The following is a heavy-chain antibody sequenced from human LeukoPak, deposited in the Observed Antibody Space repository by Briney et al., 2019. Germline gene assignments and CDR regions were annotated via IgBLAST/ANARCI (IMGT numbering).Heavy chain of an antibody. Sequence: PGGSLRLSCAASGFTVSGNYMSWIRQAPGKGLEWVSVIYSGGSTYYADSVKGRFTISRDNSKNTLYLQMNSLRAEDTAVYYCARAVDYADYVFYHYGMDVWGQGTTVTVSS. CDR1: GFTVSGNY. CDR2: IYSGGST. J-gene: IGHJ6*02. D-gene: IGHD4-17*01. CDR3: ARAVDYADYVFYHYGMDV. V-gene: IGHV3-53*01.